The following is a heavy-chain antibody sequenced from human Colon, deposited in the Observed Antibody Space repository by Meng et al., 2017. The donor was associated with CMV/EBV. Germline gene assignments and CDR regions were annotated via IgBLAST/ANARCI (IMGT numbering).Heavy chain of an antibody. D-gene: IGHD3-16*01. J-gene: IGHJ4*02. CDR2: TYYSSDSYY. CDR1: GVRRTSNNAA. Sequence: QIHLHQSGPRLVKPSQTLSVTCTCSGVRRTSNNAAWNWIRQPPGRGLEWLGRTYYSSDSYYGHALSVKSTISVNLDKYKDELSLHLNFVIPTDTAVYYCTHFGALPPLWWGQGTLVTVSS. V-gene: IGHV6-1*01. CDR3: THFGALPPLW.